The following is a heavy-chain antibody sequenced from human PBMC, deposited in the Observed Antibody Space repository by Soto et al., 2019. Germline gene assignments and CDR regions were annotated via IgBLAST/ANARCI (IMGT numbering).Heavy chain of an antibody. CDR1: GFTFSSYV. Sequence: EVQLLESGGGLVQPGGSLRLSCAASGFTFSSYVMSWVRQAPGKGLEWVSAISGSGGSTYYADSVKGRFTITRDNSKNTLYLQMNSLRAEDTAEYYCAKARGSSTPAPGSYWGQGTLVTVSS. V-gene: IGHV3-23*01. CDR3: AKARGSSTPAPGSY. J-gene: IGHJ4*02. D-gene: IGHD2-2*01. CDR2: ISGSGGST.